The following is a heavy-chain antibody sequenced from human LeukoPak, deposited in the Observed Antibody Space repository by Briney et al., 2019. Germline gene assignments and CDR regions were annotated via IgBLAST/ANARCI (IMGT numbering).Heavy chain of an antibody. D-gene: IGHD2-15*01. CDR1: GFTFSSYA. CDR2: ISGSDGST. J-gene: IGHJ5*02. CDR3: AKARGFCSGGSCYNPFDP. Sequence: PGGSLRLSCAASGFTFSSYAMRGVGQAPGQGLEWVSGISGSDGSTYYADSVKGRFTISRDYSKNTLYVQMNSLRAEDTAVYYCAKARGFCSGGSCYNPFDPWGQGTLVTVSS. V-gene: IGHV3-23*01.